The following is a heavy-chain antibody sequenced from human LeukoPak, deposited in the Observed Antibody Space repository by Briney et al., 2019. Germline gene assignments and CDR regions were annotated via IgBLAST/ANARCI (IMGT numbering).Heavy chain of an antibody. D-gene: IGHD3-9*01. Sequence: GGSLRLFCAASGFTFSSYSMNWVRQAPGKGLEWVSSISSSSSYIYYADSVKGRFTISRDNAKNSLYLQMNSLRAEDTAVYYCARSRDDWLSHWGQGTLVTVSS. CDR1: GFTFSSYS. V-gene: IGHV3-21*01. CDR3: ARSRDDWLSH. CDR2: ISSSSSYI. J-gene: IGHJ4*02.